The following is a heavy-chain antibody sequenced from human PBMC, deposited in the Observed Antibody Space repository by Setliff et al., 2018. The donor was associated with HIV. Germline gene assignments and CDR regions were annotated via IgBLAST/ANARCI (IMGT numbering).Heavy chain of an antibody. CDR3: ARGRGSSSSWPIDY. CDR2: IYNTGST. CDR1: GGSISSYC. J-gene: IGHJ4*02. D-gene: IGHD6-13*01. V-gene: IGHV4-59*12. Sequence: PSETLSLTCTVSGGSISSYCWNWIRQSPGRGLEWIGFIYNTGSTYHSPSLECRVTISIDTSKNQFSLKLSSVTAAATAVYFCARGRGSSSSWPIDYWGQGTLVTVSS.